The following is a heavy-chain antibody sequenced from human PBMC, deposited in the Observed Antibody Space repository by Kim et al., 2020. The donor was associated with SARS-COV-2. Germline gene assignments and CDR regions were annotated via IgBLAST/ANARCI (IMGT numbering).Heavy chain of an antibody. CDR3: ARDLRYSSSWGYYYYYGMDV. V-gene: IGHV6-1*01. Sequence: SQTLSLTCAISGDRVSSNSAAWNWIRQSPSRGLEWLGRTYYRSKWYNDYAVSVKSRITINPDTSKNQFSLQLNSVTPEDTAVYYCARDLRYSSSWGYYYYYGMDVWGQGTTVTVSS. CDR2: TYYRSKWYN. CDR1: GDRVSSNSAA. D-gene: IGHD6-13*01. J-gene: IGHJ6*02.